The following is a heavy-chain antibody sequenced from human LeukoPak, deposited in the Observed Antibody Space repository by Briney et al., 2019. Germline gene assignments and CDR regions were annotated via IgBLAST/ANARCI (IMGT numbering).Heavy chain of an antibody. CDR1: GGSFSGYY. CDR2: INHRGSS. CDR3: SRRLTIFGVVITYFDY. V-gene: IGHV4-34*01. J-gene: IGHJ4*02. Sequence: SETLSLTCAVYGGSFSGYYWSWFRQHPGKGLEGIGAINHRGSSNYNPALNSRVRISIDTSKNQFSLNLRSVTAAAAALYYCSRRLTIFGVVITYFDYWGQGTLVTVSS. D-gene: IGHD3-3*01.